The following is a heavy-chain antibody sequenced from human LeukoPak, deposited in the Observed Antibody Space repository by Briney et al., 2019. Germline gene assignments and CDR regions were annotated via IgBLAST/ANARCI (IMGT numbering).Heavy chain of an antibody. CDR1: GYTFTSYG. V-gene: IGHV1-18*01. CDR2: ISAYNGNT. J-gene: IGHJ6*02. CDR3: ARLTIFGVVTTYYYGMDV. Sequence: ASVKVSCKASGYTFTSYGISWVRQAPGQGLEWMGWISAYNGNTNYAQKLQGRVTMTTDTSTSTAYMELRSLRSDDTAVYYCARLTIFGVVTTYYYGMDVWGQGTRSPSP. D-gene: IGHD3-3*01.